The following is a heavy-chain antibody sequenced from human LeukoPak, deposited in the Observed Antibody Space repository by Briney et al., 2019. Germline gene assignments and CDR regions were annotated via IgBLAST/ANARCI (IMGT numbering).Heavy chain of an antibody. CDR1: GFTFSSYA. V-gene: IGHV3-23*01. CDR3: AKDRDIVATHRLDY. J-gene: IGHJ4*02. D-gene: IGHD5-12*01. CDR2: ISGSGGST. Sequence: PGGSLRLSCAASGFTFSSYAMSWVRQAPGKGLEWASAISGSGGSTYYADSVKGRFTISRDNSKNTLYLQMNSLRAEDTAVYYCAKDRDIVATHRLDYWGQGTLVTISS.